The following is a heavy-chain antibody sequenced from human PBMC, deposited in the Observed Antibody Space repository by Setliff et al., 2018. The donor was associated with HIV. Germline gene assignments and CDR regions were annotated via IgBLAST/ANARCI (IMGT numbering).Heavy chain of an antibody. CDR2: MSYDGGKE. CDR1: RFIFRGYA. CDR3: AKGVKWLAP. V-gene: IGHV3-30*14. Sequence: PGGSLRLSCAASRFIFRGYAMHWVRQTPGKGLAWVAFMSYDGGKEYYADSVKGRFTISRDNSINIVYLHMNSLIAEDTAVYYCAKGVKWLAPWGRGTLVTVSS. J-gene: IGHJ5*02. D-gene: IGHD2-21*01.